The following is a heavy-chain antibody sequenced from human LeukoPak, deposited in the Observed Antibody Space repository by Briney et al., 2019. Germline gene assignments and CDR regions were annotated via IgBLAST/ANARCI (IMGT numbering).Heavy chain of an antibody. Sequence: SETLSLTCTVSGGSISSSSYYWGWIRQPPGKGLEWIGSIYYSGSTYYNPSLKSRVTISVDTSKNQFSLKLSSVTAADTAVYYCASAPAVYSSGWDYYFDYWGQGTLVTVSS. D-gene: IGHD6-19*01. J-gene: IGHJ4*02. CDR1: GGSISSSSYY. V-gene: IGHV4-39*01. CDR2: IYYSGST. CDR3: ASAPAVYSSGWDYYFDY.